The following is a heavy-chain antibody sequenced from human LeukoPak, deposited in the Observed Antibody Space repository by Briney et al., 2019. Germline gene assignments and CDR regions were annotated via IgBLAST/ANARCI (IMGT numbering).Heavy chain of an antibody. CDR1: GYIFTHNW. CDR2: IYPGDSDT. CDR3: ARQTRDGSGSRGYSFDF. D-gene: IGHD3-10*01. Sequence: HGESLKISCKGSGYIFTHNWIGWVRQMTGKGLEWMGIIYPGDSDTRYSPSFEGQVTISVDKSISTAYLQWSSLKASDTAMYYCARQTRDGSGSRGYSFDFWGQGTLVTVSS. V-gene: IGHV5-51*01. J-gene: IGHJ4*02.